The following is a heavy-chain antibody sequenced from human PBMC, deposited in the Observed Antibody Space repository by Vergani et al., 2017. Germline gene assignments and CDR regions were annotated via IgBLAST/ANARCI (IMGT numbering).Heavy chain of an antibody. J-gene: IGHJ2*01. V-gene: IGHV3-30*02. CDR3: AREAYCGGDCYHFDL. D-gene: IGHD2-21*02. Sequence: QVQLVESGGGVVQPGGSLRLSCAASGFTFSSYGMHWVRQAPGKGLEWVAFIRYDGSNKYYADSVKGRFTISRDNAKNSLYLQMNSLRAEDTAVYYCAREAYCGGDCYHFDLWGRGTLVTVSS. CDR2: IRYDGSNK. CDR1: GFTFSSYG.